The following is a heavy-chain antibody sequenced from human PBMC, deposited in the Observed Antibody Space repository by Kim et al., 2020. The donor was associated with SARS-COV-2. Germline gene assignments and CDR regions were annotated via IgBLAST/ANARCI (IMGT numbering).Heavy chain of an antibody. D-gene: IGHD7-27*01. CDR1: GYTFTSYD. CDR2: MNPNSGNT. Sequence: ASVKVSCKASGYTFTSYDINWVRQATGQGLEWMGWMNPNSGNTDYAQKFQGRVTMTRNTSISTAYMELSSLRSEDTAVYYCARERGAPWGGYAFDIWGQGTMVTVSS. J-gene: IGHJ3*02. V-gene: IGHV1-8*01. CDR3: ARERGAPWGGYAFDI.